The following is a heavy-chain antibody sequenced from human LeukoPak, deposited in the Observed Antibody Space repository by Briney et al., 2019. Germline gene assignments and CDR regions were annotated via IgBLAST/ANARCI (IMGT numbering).Heavy chain of an antibody. V-gene: IGHV1-2*02. D-gene: IGHD6-13*01. CDR3: ARAPPPIAAAGGDY. CDR2: INPNSGGT. Sequence: ASVKVSCKASGYTFTGYYMHWVRQAPGQGLEWMGWINPNSGGTNYAQKFQGRVTMTRDTSISTAYMELSRLRSDDTAVYYCARAPPPIAAAGGDYWGQGTLVTVSS. CDR1: GYTFTGYY. J-gene: IGHJ4*02.